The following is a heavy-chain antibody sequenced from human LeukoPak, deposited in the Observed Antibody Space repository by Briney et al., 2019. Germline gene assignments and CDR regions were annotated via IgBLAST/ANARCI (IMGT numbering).Heavy chain of an antibody. V-gene: IGHV4-59*08. CDR1: GGTISSYY. CDR3: AGHHPRNTVDF. CDR2: ISDIGSI. J-gene: IGHJ4*02. D-gene: IGHD2/OR15-2a*01. Sequence: PSETLSLTCTVSGGTISSYYWSLIRQPPGKGLEWIAYISDIGSINCNPSLKSRVTISLDTSKNQFSLKLSSVTAADTAVYYCAGHHPRNTVDFWGQGTLVTVSS.